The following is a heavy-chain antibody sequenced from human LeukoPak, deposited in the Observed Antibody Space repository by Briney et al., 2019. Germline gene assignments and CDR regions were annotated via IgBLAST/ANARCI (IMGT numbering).Heavy chain of an antibody. J-gene: IGHJ4*02. D-gene: IGHD3-22*01. CDR3: AREVIGTYYFDY. Sequence: GSLRLSCVASGFTFSNNWMHWVRQAPGKGLVWVSRIDIDGTTTVYADSVKGRITIPRDNAKNTLYLEMYNLRAEDTAVYYCAREVIGTYYFDYWGQGTLVTVSS. CDR1: GFTFSNNW. V-gene: IGHV3-74*01. CDR2: IDIDGTTT.